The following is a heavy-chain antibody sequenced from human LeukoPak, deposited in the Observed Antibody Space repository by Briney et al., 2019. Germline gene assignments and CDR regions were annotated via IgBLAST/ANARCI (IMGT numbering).Heavy chain of an antibody. D-gene: IGHD3-22*01. Sequence: ASVKVSCKASGYTFTSFYINWVRQATGQGLEWMGWMSPNSGNIGYAQKFQGRVTMTRNTSIGTAYMELSSLRSEDTAVYYCARVRDFYDSSAHFAFWGQGTLVTVSS. CDR1: GYTFTSFY. CDR3: ARVRDFYDSSAHFAF. J-gene: IGHJ4*02. CDR2: MSPNSGNI. V-gene: IGHV1-8*01.